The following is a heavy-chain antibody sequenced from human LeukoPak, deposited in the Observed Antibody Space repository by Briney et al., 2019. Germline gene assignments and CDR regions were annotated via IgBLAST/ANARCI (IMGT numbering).Heavy chain of an antibody. D-gene: IGHD3-22*01. Sequence: GGSLRLSCAASGFTFDDYAMSWVRQAPGKGLEWVSSISYNGGSTDYADSVKGRFTISRDNTMNTLYLQMNSLRAEDTAVYYCAKDRGRGIVVITFFDFWGQGTLVTVSS. CDR1: GFTFDDYA. CDR3: AKDRGRGIVVITFFDF. V-gene: IGHV3-23*01. CDR2: ISYNGGST. J-gene: IGHJ4*02.